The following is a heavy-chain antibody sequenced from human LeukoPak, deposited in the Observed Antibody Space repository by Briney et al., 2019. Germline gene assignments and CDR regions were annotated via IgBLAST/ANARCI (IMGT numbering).Heavy chain of an antibody. CDR1: GYTFTSYG. CDR2: ISAYNGNT. J-gene: IGHJ4*02. CDR3: ARGTRYYYDSSGYSLDY. Sequence: ASVKVSCKASGYTFTSYGISWVRQAPGQGLEWMGWISAYNGNTNYAQKLQGRVTMTTDTSTSTAYMELRSLRSDDTAVYYCARGTRYYYDSSGYSLDYWGQGTLVTVSS. D-gene: IGHD3-22*01. V-gene: IGHV1-18*01.